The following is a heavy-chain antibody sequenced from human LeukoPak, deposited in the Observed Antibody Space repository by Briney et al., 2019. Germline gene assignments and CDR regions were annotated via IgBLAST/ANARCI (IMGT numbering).Heavy chain of an antibody. D-gene: IGHD3-22*01. J-gene: IGHJ4*02. CDR1: GFTFSDYF. V-gene: IGHV3-21*01. Sequence: PGGSLKLSCAASGFTFSDYFMGWVRQAPGKGLEWVSSISSSSSYIYYADSVKGRFTISRDNAKNSLYLQMNSLRAEDTAVYYCARDLYDDSSGYYVFGNFDYWGQGTLVTVSS. CDR3: ARDLYDDSSGYYVFGNFDY. CDR2: ISSSSSYI.